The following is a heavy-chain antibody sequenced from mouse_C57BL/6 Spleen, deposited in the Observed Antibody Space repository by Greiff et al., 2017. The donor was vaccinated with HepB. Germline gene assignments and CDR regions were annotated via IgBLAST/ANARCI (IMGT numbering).Heavy chain of an antibody. CDR1: GFTFTDFY. Sequence: EVKLVESGGGLVQPGGSLSFSCAASGFTFTDFYMSWVRQPPGTALEWLGFIRNKDNGYTTEYSASVKGRFTISRDNSQSILYLQMNALRAEDSATYYCARYRHYYGMDYWGQGTSVTVSS. CDR3: ARYRHYYGMDY. CDR2: IRNKDNGYTT. V-gene: IGHV7-3*01. J-gene: IGHJ4*01.